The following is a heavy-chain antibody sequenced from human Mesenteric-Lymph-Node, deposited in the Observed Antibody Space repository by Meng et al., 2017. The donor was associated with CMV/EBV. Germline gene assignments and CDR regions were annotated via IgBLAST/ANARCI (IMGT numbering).Heavy chain of an antibody. Sequence: ASVKVSCKASGFSFTTYYVHWVRQAPGQGLEWMGWINPNSGGTNYAQKFQGRVTMTRDTSTSTVYMELSSLRSEDTAVYYCARDAPPRPGNNWNTGHWFDPWGQGILVTVSS. CDR3: ARDAPPRPGNNWNTGHWFDP. CDR1: GFSFTTYY. CDR2: INPNSGGT. D-gene: IGHD1/OR15-1a*01. J-gene: IGHJ5*02. V-gene: IGHV1-2*02.